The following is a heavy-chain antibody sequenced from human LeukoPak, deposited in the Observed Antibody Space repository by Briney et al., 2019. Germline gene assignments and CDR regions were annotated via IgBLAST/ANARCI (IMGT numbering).Heavy chain of an antibody. D-gene: IGHD3-22*01. CDR3: VGDSSGYYYFDY. V-gene: IGHV3-43*01. Sequence: GGSLRLSCAASGFTFDDRTMNWVRQVPGKGLEWVSLISGDGASIYYAESVKGRFTISRDNSKNTLYLQMNSLRAEDTAVYYCVGDSSGYYYFDYWGQGTLVTVSS. CDR1: GFTFDDRT. J-gene: IGHJ4*02. CDR2: ISGDGASI.